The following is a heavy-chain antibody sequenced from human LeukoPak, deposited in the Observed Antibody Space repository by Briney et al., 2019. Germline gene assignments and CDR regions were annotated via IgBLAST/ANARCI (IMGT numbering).Heavy chain of an antibody. CDR1: GYSISSGYY. Sequence: SETLSLTCTVSGYSISSGYYWGWIRQPPGKGLEWIGSIYHSGSTYYNPSLKSRVTISVDTSKNQFSLKLSSVTAADTAVYYCARRYDSSGYYTSGDYWGQGTLVTVSS. J-gene: IGHJ4*02. D-gene: IGHD3-22*01. V-gene: IGHV4-38-2*02. CDR2: IYHSGST. CDR3: ARRYDSSGYYTSGDY.